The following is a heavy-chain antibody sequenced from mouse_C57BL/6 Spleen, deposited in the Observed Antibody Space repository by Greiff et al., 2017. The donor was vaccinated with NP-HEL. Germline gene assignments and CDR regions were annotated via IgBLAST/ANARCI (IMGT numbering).Heavy chain of an antibody. CDR3: ARDYYGSSVYAMDY. D-gene: IGHD1-1*01. CDR2: IAPSVSVT. Sequence: QVQLQQPGAELVRPGSSVKLSCKASGYTFSSYWMHWVKHRPIQGLEWIGNIAPSVSVTHYNLKFKDKATLTVDKSPRTAYMQLSSLTAEDSAVYICARDYYGSSVYAMDYWGQGTSVTVSS. J-gene: IGHJ4*01. V-gene: IGHV1-52*01. CDR1: GYTFSSYW.